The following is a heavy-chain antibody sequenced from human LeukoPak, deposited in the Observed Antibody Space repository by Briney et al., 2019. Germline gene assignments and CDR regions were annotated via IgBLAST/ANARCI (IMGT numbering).Heavy chain of an antibody. CDR3: ARGWAVAGTGGAFDI. CDR2: IIPILGIA. Sequence: ASVKVSCKASGYTLTDYYLHWVRQAPGQGLEWMGRIIPILGIANYAQKFQGRVTITADKSTSTAYMELSSLRSEDTAVYYCARGWAVAGTGGAFDIWGQGTMVTVSS. V-gene: IGHV1-69*02. J-gene: IGHJ3*02. CDR1: GYTLTDYY. D-gene: IGHD6-19*01.